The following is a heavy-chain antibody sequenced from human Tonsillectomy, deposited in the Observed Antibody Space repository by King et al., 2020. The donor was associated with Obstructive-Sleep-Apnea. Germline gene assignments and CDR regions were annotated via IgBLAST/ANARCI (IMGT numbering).Heavy chain of an antibody. CDR2: ISYDGSNN. CDR1: GFTFSSYP. Sequence: VQLVESGGGVVQPGRSLRLSCAASGFTFSSYPMHWVRQAPGKGLEWVAVISYDGSNNYYADSVKGRFTISRDNSKNTLYLQMNSLRAEDTAVYYCARDKFPQSVCMDVWGQGTTVTVSS. J-gene: IGHJ6*02. CDR3: ARDKFPQSVCMDV. V-gene: IGHV3-30*04.